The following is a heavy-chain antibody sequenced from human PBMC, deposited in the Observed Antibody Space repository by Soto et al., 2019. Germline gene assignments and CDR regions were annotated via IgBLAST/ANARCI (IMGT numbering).Heavy chain of an antibody. CDR2: ISYDGNTK. Sequence: QVQLVESGGGVVQPGRSLRLSCAASGFTFSTYGMHWVRQAPGKGLEWVAVISYDGNTKYYADSVKGRFTIARDNSKNTLCLQMDSLRAEDTAVYYCAKDHLPSTVTTPGYWGQGTLVTVSS. V-gene: IGHV3-30*18. J-gene: IGHJ4*02. CDR1: GFTFSTYG. CDR3: AKDHLPSTVTTPGY. D-gene: IGHD4-17*01.